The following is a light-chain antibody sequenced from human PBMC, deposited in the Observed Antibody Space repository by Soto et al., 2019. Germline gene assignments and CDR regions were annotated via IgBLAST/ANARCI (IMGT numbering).Light chain of an antibody. V-gene: IGLV2-8*01. J-gene: IGLJ3*02. Sequence: QSALTQPPSASGSPRQSVTISYTGTSSDVGGYNHVSWYQQHPGKAPKLMIYEVTKRPSGVPDRFSGFKSGNTASLTVSGLQAEDEADYYCNPYAGSNNWVFGGGTKLTVL. CDR1: SSDVGGYNH. CDR2: EVT. CDR3: NPYAGSNNWV.